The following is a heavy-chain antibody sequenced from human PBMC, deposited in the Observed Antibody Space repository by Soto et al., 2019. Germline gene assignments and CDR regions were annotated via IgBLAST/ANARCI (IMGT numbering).Heavy chain of an antibody. Sequence: QVLLVQSEAEVKKLGASVKVSCKASGYTFTKYGITWVRQTPGQGLEWMGWMTANNGNTDYAQKFQGRVTMTRDTSTSTAYMELRSLTSDDTAVYYRARVSGGGYGDYEFGYWGQGTLVTVSS. V-gene: IGHV1-18*01. CDR2: MTANNGNT. J-gene: IGHJ4*02. CDR3: ARVSGGGYGDYEFGY. CDR1: GYTFTKYG. D-gene: IGHD4-17*01.